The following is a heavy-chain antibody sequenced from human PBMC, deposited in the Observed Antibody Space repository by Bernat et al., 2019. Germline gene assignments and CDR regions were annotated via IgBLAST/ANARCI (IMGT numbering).Heavy chain of an antibody. D-gene: IGHD1-20*01. CDR1: GFNLSIYA. CDR3: ARGRTKDNWNPDGLED. V-gene: IGHV3-30*04. Sequence: VQLVESGGGVVQPGKSLRLSCAHSGFNLSIYAMYWVRQAPGKGLEWVALISYDGNNKNYAASVKGRFTISRDNSRNTLYLQMNNLKAEDTAVYYCARGRTKDNWNPDGLEDWGQGTLVTVSS. CDR2: ISYDGNNK. J-gene: IGHJ4*02.